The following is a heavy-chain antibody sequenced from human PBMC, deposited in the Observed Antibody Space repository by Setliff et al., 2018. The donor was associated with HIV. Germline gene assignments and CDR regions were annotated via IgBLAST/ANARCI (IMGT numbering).Heavy chain of an antibody. CDR1: GYSISTNEW. D-gene: IGHD4-4*01. CDR3: ARTVPHSAAQDAFDI. J-gene: IGHJ3*02. Sequence: SETLSLTCAVSGYSISTNEWWGWIRQPPGKGLAWIGYISNSGKIYYDPSLNSRVTLSADTSKNQLSLKLTSVTAGDTGVYYCARTVPHSAAQDAFDIWGQGTVVTVSS. V-gene: IGHV4-28*05. CDR2: ISNSGKI.